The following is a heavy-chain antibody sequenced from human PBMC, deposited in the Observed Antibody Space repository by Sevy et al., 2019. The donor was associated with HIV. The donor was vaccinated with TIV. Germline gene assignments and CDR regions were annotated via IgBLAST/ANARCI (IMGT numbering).Heavy chain of an antibody. CDR3: AKDGATMVRGVFDAFDI. Sequence: GGSLRLSCAASGFTFSSYGMHWVRQAPGKGLEWVAVISYDGSNKYYADSVKGRFTISRDNSKNTPYLQMNSLRAEDTAVYYCAKDGATMVRGVFDAFDIWGQGTMVTVSS. J-gene: IGHJ3*02. V-gene: IGHV3-30*18. CDR1: GFTFSSYG. D-gene: IGHD3-10*01. CDR2: ISYDGSNK.